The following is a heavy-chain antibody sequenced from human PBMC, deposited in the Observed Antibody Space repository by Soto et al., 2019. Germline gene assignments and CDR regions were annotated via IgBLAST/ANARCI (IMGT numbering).Heavy chain of an antibody. D-gene: IGHD6-19*01. CDR1: VFTVISNY. CDR2: IYSGGST. Sequence: WLSXRLSCASSVFTVISNYISWVRHAPGKGLEWVSVIYSGGSTYYADSVKGRFNISRDNSKNTLYLQMNSLRAEDTAVYYCESNGGSSGWTGDDFDIWGQGTMV. CDR3: ESNGGSSGWTGDDFDI. V-gene: IGHV3-53*01. J-gene: IGHJ3*02.